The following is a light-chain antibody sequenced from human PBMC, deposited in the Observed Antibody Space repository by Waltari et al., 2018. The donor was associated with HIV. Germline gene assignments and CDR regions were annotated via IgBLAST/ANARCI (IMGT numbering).Light chain of an antibody. CDR3: LLSYSGAWV. V-gene: IGLV7-46*01. J-gene: IGLJ3*02. Sequence: QAVVTQEPSLTVSPGGTVTLPCGSSTGALTRGHYLYWFQQKPGQPPRTLIYDTSDKHCGTPARGSGALRGGKAALTLSGAQPEDEAVYYCLLSYSGAWVFGGGTKLTVL. CDR1: TGALTRGHY. CDR2: DTS.